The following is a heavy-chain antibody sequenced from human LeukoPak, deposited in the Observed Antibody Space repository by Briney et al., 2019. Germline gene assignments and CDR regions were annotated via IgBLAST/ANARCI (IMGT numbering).Heavy chain of an antibody. V-gene: IGHV4-59*01. CDR3: AGRAARFFDY. CDR1: GDSLNSYY. J-gene: IGHJ4*02. Sequence: SETLSLTCTVSGDSLNSYYWSWIRQPPGEGLQWIGYIFYSVSSNYNASLRSRVAISVDTSKNQFSLKLTSVTAADTAVYYCAGRAARFFDYWGQGILVTVSS. D-gene: IGHD6-25*01. CDR2: IFYSVSS.